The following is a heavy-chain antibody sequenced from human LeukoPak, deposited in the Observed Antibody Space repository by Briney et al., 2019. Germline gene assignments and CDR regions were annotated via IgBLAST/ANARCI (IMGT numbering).Heavy chain of an antibody. CDR1: GFTFNTFN. CDR2: ITSGGDYI. V-gene: IGHV3-21*01. J-gene: IGHJ4*02. Sequence: GGSLRLSCAASGFTFNTFNMNWVRQAPGKGLEWVSSITSGGDYIYYADSVKGRFTTSRDNAKNSLSLQLKSLRVEDKAVYYCARGHYDVLAASYKWTPDYWGQGTLVTVSP. D-gene: IGHD3-9*01. CDR3: ARGHYDVLAASYKWTPDY.